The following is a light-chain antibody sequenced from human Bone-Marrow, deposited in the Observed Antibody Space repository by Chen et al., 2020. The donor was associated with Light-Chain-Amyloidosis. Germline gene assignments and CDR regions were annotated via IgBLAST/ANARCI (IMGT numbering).Light chain of an antibody. V-gene: IGLV6-57*01. CDR3: QSYQGSSQGV. Sequence: NFMLTQPHSVSESPGKTVIISCTRSSGSIATNYVQWYQQRPGSSPTTVIYEDDQRPSGFPDRFSGSIDRSSNSASLTISGLKAEDGADYYCQSYQGSSQGVFGRGTKLTVL. J-gene: IGLJ3*02. CDR1: SGSIATNY. CDR2: EDD.